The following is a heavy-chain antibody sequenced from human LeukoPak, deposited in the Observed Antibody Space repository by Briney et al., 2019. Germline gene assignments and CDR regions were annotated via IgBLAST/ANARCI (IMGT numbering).Heavy chain of an antibody. CDR1: GYTFTGYY. J-gene: IGHJ5*02. Sequence: ASVKVSCKASGYTFTGYYMHWVRQAPGQGLEWMGWINPNSCGTNYAQKFQGRVTMTRDTSISTAYMELSRLRSDDTAVYYCARVVVVPAAIRYNWFDPWGQGTLVTVSS. D-gene: IGHD2-2*02. CDR3: ARVVVVPAAIRYNWFDP. V-gene: IGHV1-2*02. CDR2: INPNSCGT.